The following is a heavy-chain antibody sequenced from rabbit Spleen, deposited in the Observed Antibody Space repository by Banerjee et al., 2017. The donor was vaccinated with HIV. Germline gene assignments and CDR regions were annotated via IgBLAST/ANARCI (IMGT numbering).Heavy chain of an antibody. D-gene: IGHD4-1*01. J-gene: IGHJ4*02. CDR2: IQFNGGA. CDR3: ARHVTGTSSFDI. CDR1: GFSLSSHE. Sequence: QSVEESGGRLVTPGTPLTLTYTASGFSLSSHEMIWVRQAPGKGLEYITFIQFNGGAYYATWANGRFTISKQSTTMDLRITSPTTEDTATYFCARHVTGTSSFDIWGPGTLVTVS. V-gene: IGHV1S69*01.